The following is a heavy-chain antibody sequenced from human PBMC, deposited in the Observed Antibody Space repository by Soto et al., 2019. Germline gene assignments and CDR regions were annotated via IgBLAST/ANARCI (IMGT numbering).Heavy chain of an antibody. J-gene: IGHJ4*02. D-gene: IGHD3-22*01. CDR3: ASGYYDSSGYSIDY. CDR1: GGTFNSFA. Sequence: SVKVSCKSSGGTFNSFAFSWVRQAPGEGLEWMGGLIVILGSTNYAQKFEGRVTITADEASSTAYMEVSDLRSEDTALYFCASGYYDSSGYSIDYWGQGTQVTVS. CDR2: LIVILGST. V-gene: IGHV1-69*13.